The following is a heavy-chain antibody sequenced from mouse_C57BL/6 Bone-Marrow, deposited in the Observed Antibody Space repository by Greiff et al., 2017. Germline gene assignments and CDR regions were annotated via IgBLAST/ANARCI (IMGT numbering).Heavy chain of an antibody. CDR1: GYTFTSYW. D-gene: IGHD1-1*01. CDR2: IYPGSGST. CDR3: ARGLLRGYWYFDV. Sequence: QVHVKQPGAELVKPGASVKMSCKASGYTFTSYWITWVKQRPGQGLEWIGDIYPGSGSTNYNEKFKSKATLTVDTSSSTAYMQLSSLTSEDSAVYYCARGLLRGYWYFDVWGTGTTVTVSS. J-gene: IGHJ1*03. V-gene: IGHV1-55*01.